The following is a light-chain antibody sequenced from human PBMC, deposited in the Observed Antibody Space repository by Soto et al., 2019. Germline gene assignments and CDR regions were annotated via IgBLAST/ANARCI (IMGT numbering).Light chain of an antibody. Sequence: DIQMTQSPSTLSVSVGDRVTITCRASQSISNWLAWYQQQPGKAPKLLIYKASSLESGVPSRFSGSGSGTEFTLTISSLQPDDFATYYCQQYNYYPYTFGQGTKVEIK. CDR2: KAS. CDR1: QSISNW. V-gene: IGKV1-5*03. CDR3: QQYNYYPYT. J-gene: IGKJ2*01.